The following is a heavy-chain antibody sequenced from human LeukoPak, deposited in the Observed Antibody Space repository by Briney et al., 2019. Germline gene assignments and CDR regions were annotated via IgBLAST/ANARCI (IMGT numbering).Heavy chain of an antibody. D-gene: IGHD5-18*01. CDR2: IDPNSDNI. CDR3: ARSAYNYGYVYFDH. Sequence: ASVTISFKASGYTFTGCFIHYVRQAPGQGLEWMGWIDPNSDNIRYSETFKDRVTMTRDTSTNTAYMELSWLRSDDTAVYYCARSAYNYGYVYFDHWGQGTLVIVSS. CDR1: GYTFTGCF. J-gene: IGHJ4*02. V-gene: IGHV1-2*02.